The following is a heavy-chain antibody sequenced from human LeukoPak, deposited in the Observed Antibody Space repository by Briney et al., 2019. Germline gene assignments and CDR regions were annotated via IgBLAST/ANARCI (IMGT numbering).Heavy chain of an antibody. V-gene: IGHV4-39*07. Sequence: SETLSLTCTVSGGSISSSSYYWGWIRQPPGKGLEWIGRIYPSGSTNYNPSLKSRVTMSVDTSKNQFSLNLSSVTAADTAVYYCARDRGIVGATSAIRFDYWGQGALVTVSS. J-gene: IGHJ4*02. CDR3: ARDRGIVGATSAIRFDY. D-gene: IGHD1-26*01. CDR1: GGSISSSSYY. CDR2: IYPSGST.